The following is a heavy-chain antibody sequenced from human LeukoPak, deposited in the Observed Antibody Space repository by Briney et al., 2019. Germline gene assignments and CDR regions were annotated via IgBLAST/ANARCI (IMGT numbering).Heavy chain of an antibody. CDR3: ARLGRITTFGVVIRNYFDY. V-gene: IGHV4-34*01. J-gene: IGHJ4*02. CDR1: GGSFSGYY. CDR2: INHSGST. D-gene: IGHD3-3*01. Sequence: SETLSLTCAVYGGSFSGYYWSWIRQPPGKGLEWIGEINHSGSTNYNPSLESRVTISVDTSKNQFSLKLSSVTAADTAVYYCARLGRITTFGVVIRNYFDYWGQGTLVTVSS.